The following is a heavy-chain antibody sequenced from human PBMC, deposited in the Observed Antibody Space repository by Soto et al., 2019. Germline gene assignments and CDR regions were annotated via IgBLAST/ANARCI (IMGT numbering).Heavy chain of an antibody. J-gene: IGHJ4*02. V-gene: IGHV3-48*02. CDR3: ARRGIAVAGFDY. D-gene: IGHD6-19*01. Sequence: PGGSLTLSCAASGFTFSSYSMNWVRQPPGKGLEWVSYISSGSSTKYYADSVRGRFTISRDNAKNSLYLQMNSLRDEDTAVYYCARRGIAVAGFDYWGQGTLVTVSS. CDR1: GFTFSSYS. CDR2: ISSGSSTK.